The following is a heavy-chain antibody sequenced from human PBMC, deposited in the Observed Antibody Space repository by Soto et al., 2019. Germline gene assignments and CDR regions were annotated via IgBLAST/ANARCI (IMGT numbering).Heavy chain of an antibody. CDR3: AKDTGPN. J-gene: IGHJ4*02. V-gene: IGHV3-9*01. CDR2: ISWNSNTI. CDR1: GFTFDNYA. Sequence: SLRLSCAASGFTFDNYAMHWVRQAPGKGLEWVSGISWNSNTIAYADSVKGRSTISRDNAKNSLYLQMNSLRAEDTAFYYCAKDTGPNWGQGTLVTVPS.